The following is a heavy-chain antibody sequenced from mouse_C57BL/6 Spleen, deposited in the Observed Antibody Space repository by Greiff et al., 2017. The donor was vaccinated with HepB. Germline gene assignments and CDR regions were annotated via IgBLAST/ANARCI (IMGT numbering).Heavy chain of an antibody. CDR1: GYTFTSYW. V-gene: IGHV1-7*01. CDR2: INPSSGYT. D-gene: IGHD1-1*01. Sequence: QVQLKQSGAELAKPGASVKLSCKASGYTFTSYWMHWVKQRPGQGLEWIGYINPSSGYTKYNQKFKDKATLTANKSSSTAYMQLGSLTYEDSAVYYCARNYYGSSPHYYAMDYWGQGTSVTVSS. CDR3: ARNYYGSSPHYYAMDY. J-gene: IGHJ4*01.